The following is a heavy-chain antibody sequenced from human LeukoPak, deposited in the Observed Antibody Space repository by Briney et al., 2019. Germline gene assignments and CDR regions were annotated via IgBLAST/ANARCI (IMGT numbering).Heavy chain of an antibody. Sequence: GGSLRPSCAASGFTFSSYWMSWVRQAPGKGLEWVANIKQDGSEKYYVDSVKGRFTISRDNAKNSLYLQMNSLRAEDTAVYYCARYLDYYDSSGYYYPPDYWGQGTLVTVSS. CDR2: IKQDGSEK. CDR3: ARYLDYYDSSGYYYPPDY. D-gene: IGHD3-22*01. CDR1: GFTFSSYW. V-gene: IGHV3-7*01. J-gene: IGHJ4*02.